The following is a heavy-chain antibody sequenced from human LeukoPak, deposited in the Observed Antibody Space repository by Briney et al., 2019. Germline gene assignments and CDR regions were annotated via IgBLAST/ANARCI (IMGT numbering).Heavy chain of an antibody. CDR1: GGSISSYY. CDR2: VYQSGST. J-gene: IGHJ4*02. Sequence: SETLSLTCTVSGGSISSYYWSWIRQPPGKGLEWIGSVYQSGSTYYNPSLNSRVTLSVDTSKNQFSLKMSSVTAADTAVYYCARDVDYWGQGTLVTVSS. CDR3: ARDVDY. V-gene: IGHV4-59*12.